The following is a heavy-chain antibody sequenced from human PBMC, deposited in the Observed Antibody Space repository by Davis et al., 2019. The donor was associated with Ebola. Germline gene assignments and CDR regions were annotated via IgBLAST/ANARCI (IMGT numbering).Heavy chain of an antibody. CDR2: IKSKTDGGTT. CDR1: GFTFSNAW. CDR3: AREDPQLWYFDL. D-gene: IGHD2-2*01. Sequence: GESLKISCAASGFTFSNAWMSWVRQAPGKGLEWVGRIKSKTDGGTTDYAAPVKGRFTISRDESKNTLYLQMNSLRAEDTAVYYCAREDPQLWYFDLWGRGTLVTVSS. J-gene: IGHJ2*01. V-gene: IGHV3-15*01.